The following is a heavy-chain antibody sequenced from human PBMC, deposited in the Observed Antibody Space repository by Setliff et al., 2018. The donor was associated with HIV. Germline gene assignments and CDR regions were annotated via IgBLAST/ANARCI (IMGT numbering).Heavy chain of an antibody. Sequence: ASVKVSCKASGYSFSDYAVHWVRQAPGQRPQWMGWIKSGSGDTMYSQEFQDRITISRDTSASTGYMELSSLESDDTAVYYCARVLAGLNWFDPWGQGTLVTVSS. CDR3: ARVLAGLNWFDP. V-gene: IGHV1-3*04. CDR2: IKSGSGDT. D-gene: IGHD2-15*01. CDR1: GYSFSDYA. J-gene: IGHJ5*02.